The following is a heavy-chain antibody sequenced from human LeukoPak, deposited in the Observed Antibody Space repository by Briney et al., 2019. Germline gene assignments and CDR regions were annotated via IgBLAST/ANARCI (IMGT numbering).Heavy chain of an antibody. Sequence: GGSLRLSCAASGFTFSSYGMHWVRQAPGKGLEWVAVISYDGSNKYYADSVKGRFTISRDNSKNTLYLQMNSLRAEDTAVYYCARDRDNVAGTRGYFDYWGQGTLVTVSS. D-gene: IGHD6-19*01. V-gene: IGHV3-30*03. CDR1: GFTFSSYG. J-gene: IGHJ4*02. CDR3: ARDRDNVAGTRGYFDY. CDR2: ISYDGSNK.